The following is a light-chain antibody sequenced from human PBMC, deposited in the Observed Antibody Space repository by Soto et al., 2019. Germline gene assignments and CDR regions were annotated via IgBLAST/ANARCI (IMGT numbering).Light chain of an antibody. CDR1: QSSSSY. Sequence: DIQMTQSPSSLSASVGDRVTITCRASQSSSSYLNWYQQKPGKAPKLLIYAASSLQSGVPSRFSGSGSGTDFTLTISSLQPEDFATYYCRQSYRTPWTFGQGTKVEIK. CDR3: RQSYRTPWT. CDR2: AAS. J-gene: IGKJ1*01. V-gene: IGKV1-39*01.